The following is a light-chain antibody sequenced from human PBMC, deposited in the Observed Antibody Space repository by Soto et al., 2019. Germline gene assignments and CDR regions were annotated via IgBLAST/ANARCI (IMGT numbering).Light chain of an antibody. CDR3: QQYYSYPRT. CDR2: KAS. CDR1: QSVNSW. Sequence: DIQMTQSPSTLSAYVGDRVTITCRASQSVNSWLAWYQQKPGKAPKLLIYKASSLESGVPSRFSGSASGTEFTLTISSLQPDDFATYYCQQYYSYPRTFGQGTKVDIK. J-gene: IGKJ1*01. V-gene: IGKV1-5*03.